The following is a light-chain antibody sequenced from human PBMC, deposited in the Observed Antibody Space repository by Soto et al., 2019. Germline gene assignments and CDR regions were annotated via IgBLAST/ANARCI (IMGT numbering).Light chain of an antibody. Sequence: DIELTQFPATLSSSPGDRATLSCRASQSISSHLAWYQQKPGQAPKLLIYDASSRATGIPARFSGSGSGTDFTLTISSLEPEDFAVYYCQQRNSYHLRFGGGTKVDIK. CDR2: DAS. J-gene: IGKJ4*02. CDR1: QSISSH. CDR3: QQRNSYHLR. V-gene: IGKV3-11*01.